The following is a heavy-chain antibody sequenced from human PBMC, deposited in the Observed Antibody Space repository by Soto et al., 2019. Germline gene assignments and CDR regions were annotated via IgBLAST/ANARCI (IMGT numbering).Heavy chain of an antibody. V-gene: IGHV1-69*13. J-gene: IGHJ4*02. CDR3: ARGRDGYNLIDY. D-gene: IGHD5-12*01. Sequence: SVKVSCKACGGTFSSYAISWVRQAPGQGLEWMGGIIPIFGTANYAQKFQGRVTITADESTSTAYMELSSLRSEDTAVYYCARGRDGYNLIDYWGQGTLVTVSS. CDR1: GGTFSSYA. CDR2: IIPIFGTA.